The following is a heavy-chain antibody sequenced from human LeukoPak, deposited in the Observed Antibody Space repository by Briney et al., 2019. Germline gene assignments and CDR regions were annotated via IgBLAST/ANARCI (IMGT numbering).Heavy chain of an antibody. CDR2: IYTSGST. Sequence: PSETLSLTCTVSGGSISSYYWSWIRQPAGKGLEWIGRIYTSGSTNYNPSLKSRVTISVDTSKNQFSLKLSSVTAADTAVYYCARGLATVTRGPWLDPWGQGTLVTVSS. D-gene: IGHD4-17*01. CDR1: GGSISSYY. J-gene: IGHJ5*02. V-gene: IGHV4-4*07. CDR3: ARGLATVTRGPWLDP.